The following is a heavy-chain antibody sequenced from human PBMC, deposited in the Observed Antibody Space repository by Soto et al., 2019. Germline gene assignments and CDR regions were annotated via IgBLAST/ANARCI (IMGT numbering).Heavy chain of an antibody. Sequence: SETLSLTCAVYGGSFSGYYWSWIRQPPGKGLEWIGEINHSGSTNYNPSLKSRVTISVDTSKNQFSLKLSSVTAADTAVYYCARGLRLGYDILTGYYRTTRWFDPWGQGTLVTVSA. CDR3: ARGLRLGYDILTGYYRTTRWFDP. J-gene: IGHJ5*02. CDR2: INHSGST. D-gene: IGHD3-9*01. V-gene: IGHV4-34*01. CDR1: GGSFSGYY.